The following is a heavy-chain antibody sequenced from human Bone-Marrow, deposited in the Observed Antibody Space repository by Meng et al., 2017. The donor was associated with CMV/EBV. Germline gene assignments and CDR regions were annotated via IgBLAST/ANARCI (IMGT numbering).Heavy chain of an antibody. CDR2: ISDGGNKK. CDR3: AREYGSLRSYYFYGMDV. Sequence: GESLKISCSTSEFTFSDYAVHWVRQAPGKGLEWVAVISDGGNKKYYADSVKGRFTISGDNSKDTFYLQMSSLRGEDTALYYCAREYGSLRSYYFYGMDVWGQGTTVTVSS. CDR1: EFTFSDYA. J-gene: IGHJ6*02. D-gene: IGHD4-17*01. V-gene: IGHV3-30-3*01.